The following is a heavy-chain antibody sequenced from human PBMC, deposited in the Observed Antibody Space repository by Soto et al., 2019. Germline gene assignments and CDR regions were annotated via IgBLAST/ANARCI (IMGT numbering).Heavy chain of an antibody. CDR3: ARGPPNIVVVTIRFDP. Sequence: GASVKVSCKASGYTFTSYGISWVRQAPGQGLEWMGWISAYNGNTNYAQKLQGRVTMTTDTSTSTAYMELRSLRSDDTAVYYCARGPPNIVVVTIRFDPWGQGTLVTVSS. V-gene: IGHV1-18*01. CDR1: GYTFTSYG. D-gene: IGHD2-21*02. J-gene: IGHJ5*02. CDR2: ISAYNGNT.